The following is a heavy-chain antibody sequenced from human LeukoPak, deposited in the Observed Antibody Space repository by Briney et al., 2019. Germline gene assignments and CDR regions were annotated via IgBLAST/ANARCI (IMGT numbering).Heavy chain of an antibody. CDR1: GFSFSRCN. CDR2: ITGSSSSI. Sequence: GGSLRLSCAASGFSFSRCNMNWVRQAPGKGLEWVAYITGSSSSIYYADSVKGRFTISRDNAKNSLYLQMNSLRAEDTAVYYCATAGTPDYWGQGTLVTVSS. CDR3: ATAGTPDY. J-gene: IGHJ4*02. D-gene: IGHD6-13*01. V-gene: IGHV3-48*01.